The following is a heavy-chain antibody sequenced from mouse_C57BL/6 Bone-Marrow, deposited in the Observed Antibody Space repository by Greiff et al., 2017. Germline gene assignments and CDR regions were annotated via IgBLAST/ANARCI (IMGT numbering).Heavy chain of an antibody. CDR2: INPGSGGT. J-gene: IGHJ2*01. D-gene: IGHD3-2*02. CDR3: ARTAHATHYFDY. V-gene: IGHV1-54*01. CDR1: GYAFTNSL. Sequence: QVQLKQSGAELVRPGTSVKVSCKASGYAFTNSLIGWVKQRPGQGLEWIGVINPGSGGTNYNEKFKGKATLTADKSSSTAYMQLSSLTSEDSSVYFCARTAHATHYFDYWGQGTTLTVSS.